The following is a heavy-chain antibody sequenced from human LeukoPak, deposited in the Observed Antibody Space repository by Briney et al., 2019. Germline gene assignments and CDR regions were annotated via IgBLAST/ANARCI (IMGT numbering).Heavy chain of an antibody. Sequence: SETLSLTCTVSGGSISSYYWSWIRQTAGKGLEWIGRIYTSGSTNYNPSLKSRVTMSVDTSKKQFSLKLSSVTAADTAVYYCAKEDIVVVPAAMGGYYYYYMDVWGKGTTVTVSS. CDR1: GGSISSYY. V-gene: IGHV4-4*07. J-gene: IGHJ6*03. CDR3: AKEDIVVVPAAMGGYYYYYMDV. D-gene: IGHD2-2*01. CDR2: IYTSGST.